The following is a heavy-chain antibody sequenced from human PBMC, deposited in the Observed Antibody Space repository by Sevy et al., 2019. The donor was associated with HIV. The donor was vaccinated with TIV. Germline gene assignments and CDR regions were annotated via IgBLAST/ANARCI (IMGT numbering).Heavy chain of an antibody. CDR3: ARLRGTRVTMMVVVTTGYFVN. CDR1: GGSFSNDD. CDR2: INHSGST. D-gene: IGHD3-22*01. J-gene: IGHJ4*02. Sequence: SETLSLTCAVYGGSFSNDDWSWIRQPPGKGLEWIGEINHSGSTNYNPSLKSRVTISIDTSKNQFSLKLTSVTAADTAVYYCARLRGTRVTMMVVVTTGYFVNWGQGALVTVSS. V-gene: IGHV4-34*01.